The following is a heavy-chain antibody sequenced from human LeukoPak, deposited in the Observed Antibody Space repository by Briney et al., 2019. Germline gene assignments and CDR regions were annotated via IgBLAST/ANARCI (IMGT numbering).Heavy chain of an antibody. D-gene: IGHD3-16*01. CDR2: IYSGSST. V-gene: IGHV3-66*01. Sequence: GGSLRLSCAASGFTVSSNYMSWVRQAPGKGLEWVSVIYSGSSTYYADSVKGRFTISRDNSKNTLYLQMNSLRAEDTAVYYCARDAPVYVGYYYGMDVWGQGTTVTVSS. CDR3: ARDAPVYVGYYYGMDV. J-gene: IGHJ6*02. CDR1: GFTVSSNY.